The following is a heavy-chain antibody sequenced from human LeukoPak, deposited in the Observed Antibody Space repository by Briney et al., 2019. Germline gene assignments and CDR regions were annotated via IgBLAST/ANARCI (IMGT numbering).Heavy chain of an antibody. V-gene: IGHV3-74*01. CDR1: GITFSNYW. CDR3: ARDKTGVIAAD. CDR2: INTDGSST. Sequence: PGGSLRLSCAASGITFSNYWMHWVRQAPGKGLVWVSRINTDGSSTSYADSVKGRFTISRDNAKNRLYLQMDSLRAEDTAVYYCARDKTGVIAADWGQGTLVTVSS. J-gene: IGHJ4*02. D-gene: IGHD2-21*01.